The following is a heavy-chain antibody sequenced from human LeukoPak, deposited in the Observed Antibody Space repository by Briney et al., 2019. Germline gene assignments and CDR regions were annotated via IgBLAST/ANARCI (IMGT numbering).Heavy chain of an antibody. Sequence: AASVKVSCKASGGTFSSYAISWVRQAPGQGLEWMGGIIPIFGTANYAQKLQGRVTMTTGTSTSTAYMELRSLRSDDTAVYYCARDSTVDYGGNPDYWGQGTLVTVSS. CDR1: GGTFSSYA. J-gene: IGHJ4*02. CDR2: IIPIFGTA. CDR3: ARDSTVDYGGNPDY. D-gene: IGHD4-23*01. V-gene: IGHV1-69*05.